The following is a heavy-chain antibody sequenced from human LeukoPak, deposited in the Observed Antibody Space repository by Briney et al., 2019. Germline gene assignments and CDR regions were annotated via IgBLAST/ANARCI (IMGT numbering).Heavy chain of an antibody. V-gene: IGHV3-30-3*01. CDR3: ARDREDSSGYFDY. J-gene: IGHJ4*02. Sequence: PGGSLRLSCAASGFTFSSYAMHWVRQAPGKGLEWVAVISYDGSNKYYADSVKGRFTISRDNSKNTLYLQMNSLRAEDTAVYYCARDREDSSGYFDYWGQGTLVTVSS. CDR1: GFTFSSYA. CDR2: ISYDGSNK. D-gene: IGHD3-22*01.